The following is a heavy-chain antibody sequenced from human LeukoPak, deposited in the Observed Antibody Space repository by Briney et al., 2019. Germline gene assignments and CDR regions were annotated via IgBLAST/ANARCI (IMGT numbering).Heavy chain of an antibody. D-gene: IGHD3-10*01. Sequence: SETLSLTCTVSGGSISNYYWSWLRQPAGKGLEWIGCIYTSGSTNYNPSLKSRVTMSVDTSKNQFSLKLSSVTAADTAVYYCARTTMVRGVIRRFDYWGQGTLVTVSS. V-gene: IGHV4-4*07. J-gene: IGHJ4*02. CDR1: GGSISNYY. CDR3: ARTTMVRGVIRRFDY. CDR2: IYTSGST.